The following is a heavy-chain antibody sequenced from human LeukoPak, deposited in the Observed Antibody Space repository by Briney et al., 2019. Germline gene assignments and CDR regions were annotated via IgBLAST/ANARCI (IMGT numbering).Heavy chain of an antibody. CDR1: GFTFSSYW. CDR3: ARVSAGGDYYYYMDA. V-gene: IGHV3-7*03. D-gene: IGHD6-13*01. Sequence: GGSLRLSCAASGFTFSSYWMSWVRQAPGKGLEWVANINQAGSEKYYVDSVKGRFTISRDNAKISLYLQMSSLRAEDTAVYYCARVSAGGDYYYYMDAWGKGTTVTISS. J-gene: IGHJ6*03. CDR2: INQAGSEK.